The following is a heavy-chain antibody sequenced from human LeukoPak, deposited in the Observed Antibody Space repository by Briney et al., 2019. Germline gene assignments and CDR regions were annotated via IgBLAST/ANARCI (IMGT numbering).Heavy chain of an antibody. CDR2: IYDSGST. D-gene: IGHD3-3*01. CDR1: GGSISSDY. V-gene: IGHV4-59*01. CDR3: ARTFWSGYYGRWFDP. Sequence: SETLSLTCTVSGGSISSDYWSWIRQPPGKGLEWIGYIYDSGSTNYNPSLRSRVTISVDTSKNQFSLKLSSVTAADTAVYYCARTFWSGYYGRWFDPWGQGTLVTVSS. J-gene: IGHJ5*02.